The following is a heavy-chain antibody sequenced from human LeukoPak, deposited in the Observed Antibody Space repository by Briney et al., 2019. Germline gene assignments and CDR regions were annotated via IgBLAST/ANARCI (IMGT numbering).Heavy chain of an antibody. V-gene: IGHV1-24*01. CDR1: GYTLIQLS. CDR3: ATQRNGYSLY. D-gene: IGHD3-22*01. Sequence: GASVKVSCKVSGYTLIQLSMHWVRQAPGKGLEWMGGFDPEDGETIYAQKFQGGVTMTEDTSTDTAYMEMRSLRSEDTAVYYCATQRNGYSLYWGQGTLVTVSS. J-gene: IGHJ4*02. CDR2: FDPEDGET.